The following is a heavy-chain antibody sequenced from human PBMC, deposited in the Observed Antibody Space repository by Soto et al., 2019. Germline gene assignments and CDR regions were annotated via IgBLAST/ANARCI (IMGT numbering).Heavy chain of an antibody. CDR2: IYYSGST. J-gene: IGHJ6*02. V-gene: IGHV4-39*01. Sequence: QLQLQESGPGLVKPSETLSLTCTVSGGSISSSSYYWGWIRQPPGKGLEWIGSIYYSGSTYYNPSLKSRVTISVDTSKNQFSLKLSSVTAADTAVYYCARHSGTGYYIYYYYYGMDVWGQGTTVTVSS. D-gene: IGHD3-9*01. CDR3: ARHSGTGYYIYYYYYGMDV. CDR1: GGSISSSSYY.